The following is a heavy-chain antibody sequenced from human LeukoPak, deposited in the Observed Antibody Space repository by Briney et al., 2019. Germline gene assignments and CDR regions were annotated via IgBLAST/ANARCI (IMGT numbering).Heavy chain of an antibody. V-gene: IGHV3-23*01. CDR3: AKDSRVVVVPATIEY. Sequence: PGGSLRLSCAASGFTFSSDGMSWVRQAPGKGLEWVSTISATGDSTYYADSVKGRFTISRDNSKNTLYLQMNSLRVEDTAVYYCAKDSRVVVVPATIEYWGQGTLVTVSS. J-gene: IGHJ4*02. CDR2: ISATGDST. D-gene: IGHD2-2*02. CDR1: GFTFSSDG.